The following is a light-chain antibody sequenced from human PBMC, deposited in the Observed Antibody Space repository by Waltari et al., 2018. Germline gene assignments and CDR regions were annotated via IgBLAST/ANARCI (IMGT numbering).Light chain of an antibody. V-gene: IGKV1-12*01. CDR3: QQAKSFPLT. CDR1: QDISNW. Sequence: DIQMTQSPSCVSASVGDRVTISCRASQDISNWLAWYQQKPGNAPNLLIYAASTLETGVPTRVSASGAGTEFTLSISSLEPDDFATYYCQQAKSFPLTFGPGTKVDIK. J-gene: IGKJ3*01. CDR2: AAS.